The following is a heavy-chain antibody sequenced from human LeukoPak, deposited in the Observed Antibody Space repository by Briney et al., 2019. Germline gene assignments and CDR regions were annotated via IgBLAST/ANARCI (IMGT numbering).Heavy chain of an antibody. V-gene: IGHV4-4*02. J-gene: IGHJ4*02. CDR3: ARDPNSSSWHFDY. D-gene: IGHD6-13*01. Sequence: SETLSLTCAVSGGSISSSNWWSWVRQPPGKGLEWIGETYRSGSTNYNPSLKSRVTISVDKSKNQFSLKLSSVTAADTAVYYCARDPNSSSWHFDYWGQGTLVTVSS. CDR2: TYRSGST. CDR1: GGSISSSNW.